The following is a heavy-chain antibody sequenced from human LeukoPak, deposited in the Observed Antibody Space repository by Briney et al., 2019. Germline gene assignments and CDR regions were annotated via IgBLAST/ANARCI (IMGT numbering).Heavy chain of an antibody. CDR3: ARHGRRSIFGVVVKNHFDY. Sequence: SETLSLTCTVSGGSISSSSYYWGWIRQPPGKGLEWIGSIYYSGSTYYNPSLKSRVTISVDTSKNQFSLKLSSVTAADTAVYYCARHGRRSIFGVVVKNHFDYWGQGTLVTVSS. V-gene: IGHV4-39*01. CDR1: GGSISSSSYY. J-gene: IGHJ4*02. CDR2: IYYSGST. D-gene: IGHD3-3*01.